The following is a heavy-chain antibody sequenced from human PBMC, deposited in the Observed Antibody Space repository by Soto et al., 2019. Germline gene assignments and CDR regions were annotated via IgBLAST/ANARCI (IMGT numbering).Heavy chain of an antibody. CDR3: ARWRVFGVVPPYYYSMDV. CDR2: INHSGST. Sequence: ETLSLTGAVYGGSFRGYYWSWIRQPPGKGLEWIGEINHSGSTNYNPSLKSRVTISVDTAKNQFSLKLSSVTAADTAVYYCARWRVFGVVPPYYYSMDVWGKGTTVTVSS. J-gene: IGHJ6*03. D-gene: IGHD3-3*01. V-gene: IGHV4-34*01. CDR1: GGSFRGYY.